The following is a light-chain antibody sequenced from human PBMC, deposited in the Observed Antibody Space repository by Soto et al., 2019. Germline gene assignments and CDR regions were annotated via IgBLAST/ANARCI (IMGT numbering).Light chain of an antibody. Sequence: EIVLTXSPXXXSXSXGERATLSCRASESVSNNLAWYQQKPGQAPRLLIFGASARATGIPARFSGSGSGTEFTLTISSLQSEDFAVYYCQQYNKWPLTFGGGTKVEIK. V-gene: IGKV3-15*01. J-gene: IGKJ4*01. CDR3: QQYNKWPLT. CDR1: ESVSNN. CDR2: GAS.